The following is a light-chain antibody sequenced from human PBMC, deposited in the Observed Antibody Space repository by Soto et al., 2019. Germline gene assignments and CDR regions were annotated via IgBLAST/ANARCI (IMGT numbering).Light chain of an antibody. J-gene: IGLJ2*01. CDR3: CAYAGSNTAV. CDR2: EST. Sequence: QSALSQPASVSGSPGQSVTISCSGISSDGATYNLVSWYQQHPGKAPRLVIYESTERPSGVSNRFSGSRSGYTASLTISGLQAEDGADYYCCAYAGSNTAVFGGGTKLTGL. CDR1: SSDGATYNL. V-gene: IGLV2-23*01.